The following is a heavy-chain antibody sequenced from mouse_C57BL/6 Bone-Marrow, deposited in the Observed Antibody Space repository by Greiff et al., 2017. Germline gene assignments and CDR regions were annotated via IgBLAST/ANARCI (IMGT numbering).Heavy chain of an antibody. D-gene: IGHD4-1*01. CDR3: TRDWGYYFDY. CDR1: GYTFTSYW. V-gene: IGHV1-5*01. Sequence: EVQLQQSGTVLARPGASVKMSCKTSGYTFTSYWMHWVKQRPGQGLEWIGAIYPGNSDTSYNQKFKGKAKLTAGTSASNAYMELSSLTNEDSAVYYCTRDWGYYFDYWGQGTTLTVSS. CDR2: IYPGNSDT. J-gene: IGHJ2*01.